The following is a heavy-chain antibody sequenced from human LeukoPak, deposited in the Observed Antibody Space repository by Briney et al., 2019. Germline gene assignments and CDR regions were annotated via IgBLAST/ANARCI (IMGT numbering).Heavy chain of an antibody. CDR2: MSAYNGNT. D-gene: IGHD5-18*01. V-gene: IGHV1-18*01. CDR1: GYTFTSYG. J-gene: IGHJ5*02. Sequence: ASVKVSCKASGYTFTSYGISWVRQAPGQGLEWVGWMSAYNGNTNYAQKLQGRVTMTTDTSTSTAYMELRSLRSDDTAVYYCARAHPVDTAMVLNWFDPWGQGTLVTVSS. CDR3: ARAHPVDTAMVLNWFDP.